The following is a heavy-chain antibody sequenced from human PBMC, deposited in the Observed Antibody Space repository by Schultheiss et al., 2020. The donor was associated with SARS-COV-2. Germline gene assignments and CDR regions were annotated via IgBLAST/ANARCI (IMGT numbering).Heavy chain of an antibody. V-gene: IGHV1-69*13. Sequence: SVKVSCKASGGTFSSYAISWVRQAPGQGLEWMGGIIPIFGTANYAQKFQGRVTITADESTSTAYMELSSLRSEDTAVYYCAKPPRGSYYYYYYMDVWGKGTTVTVSS. CDR1: GGTFSSYA. J-gene: IGHJ6*03. D-gene: IGHD3-10*01. CDR3: AKPPRGSYYYYYYMDV. CDR2: IIPIFGTA.